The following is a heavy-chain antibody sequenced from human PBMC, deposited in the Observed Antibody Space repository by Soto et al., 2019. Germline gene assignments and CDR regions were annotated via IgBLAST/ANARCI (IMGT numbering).Heavy chain of an antibody. D-gene: IGHD2-2*01. CDR2: ISAYNGNT. CDR1: GYTFTSYG. CDR3: ARDGRLLSKQYYYYYYGMDV. J-gene: IGHJ6*02. V-gene: IGHV1-18*04. Sequence: ASVKVSCKASGYTFTSYGISWLRQSPGQGLEWMGWISAYNGNTNYAQKLQGRVTMTTDTSTSTAYMELRSLRSDDTAVYYCARDGRLLSKQYYYYYYGMDVWGQGTTVTVSS.